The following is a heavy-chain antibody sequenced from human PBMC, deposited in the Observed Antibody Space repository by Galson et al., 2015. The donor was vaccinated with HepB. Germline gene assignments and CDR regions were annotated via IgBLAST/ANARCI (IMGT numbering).Heavy chain of an antibody. J-gene: IGHJ4*02. V-gene: IGHV1-46*01. D-gene: IGHD3-10*01. CDR3: ARGVLLWDGPDY. CDR2: INPSGGST. CDR1: GYKFTSYY. Sequence: SVKVSCKASGYKFTSYYMHWVRQAPGQGLECMGIINPSGGSTDYAQKFRGRLTMTRDTSTSTVFMELSSLRSEDTAVYHCARGVLLWDGPDYWGQGTLVTASS.